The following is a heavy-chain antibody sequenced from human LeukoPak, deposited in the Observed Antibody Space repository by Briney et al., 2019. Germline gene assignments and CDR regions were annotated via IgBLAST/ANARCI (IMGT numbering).Heavy chain of an antibody. CDR3: ARQTYYYDSSGYYYDAFDI. D-gene: IGHD3-22*01. V-gene: IGHV4-59*01. CDR2: IYYSGST. Sequence: GSLRLSCVASEFTFSNAWMSWVRQAPGKGLEWIGYIYYSGSTNYNPSLKSRVTISVDTSKNQFSLKLSSVTAADTAVYYCARQTYYYDSSGYYYDAFDIWGQGTMVTVSS. CDR1: EFTFSNAW. J-gene: IGHJ3*02.